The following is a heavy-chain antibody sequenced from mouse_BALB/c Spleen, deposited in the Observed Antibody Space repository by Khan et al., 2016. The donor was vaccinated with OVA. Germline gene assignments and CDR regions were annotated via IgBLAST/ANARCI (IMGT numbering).Heavy chain of an antibody. Sequence: EVELVESGGGLVKPGGSLKLSCAASGFAFSSYDMSWVRQTPEKRLEWVATISGTGSYTYYPDSVKGRFPISRDNARNTLYLQMSSLRSEETALYYCARPSYYGNPWFAYWGQGTLVTVSA. CDR3: ARPSYYGNPWFAY. D-gene: IGHD2-1*01. J-gene: IGHJ3*01. CDR1: GFAFSSYD. V-gene: IGHV5-9*02. CDR2: ISGTGSYT.